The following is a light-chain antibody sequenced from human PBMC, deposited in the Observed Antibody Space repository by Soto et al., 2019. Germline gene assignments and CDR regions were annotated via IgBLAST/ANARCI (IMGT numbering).Light chain of an antibody. J-gene: IGKJ2*01. CDR3: QQYGSSPYT. Sequence: RSPATLSVSPVERATLSFRASRSVSVAYLVWYQQKPGQAPKLLIYGASNRATGVPDRFSVSWSGTDFTLTISGLEPEDSAVYYCQQYGSSPYTFGQGTKVDI. V-gene: IGKV3-20*01. CDR2: GAS. CDR1: RSVSVAY.